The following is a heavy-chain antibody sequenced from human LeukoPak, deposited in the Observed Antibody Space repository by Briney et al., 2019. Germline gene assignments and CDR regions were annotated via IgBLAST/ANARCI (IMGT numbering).Heavy chain of an antibody. V-gene: IGHV1-46*01. CDR2: INPSGGTT. CDR1: GYTFTHYY. Sequence: ASVKVSCKASGYTFTHYYIHWVRQAPGQGLGWMGKINPSGGTTDYAQKFQGRVTLTRDTSTSTVYMELSSLRSEDTAVYYCARSPYTYGSLFYLDNWGQGTLVTVSS. J-gene: IGHJ4*02. D-gene: IGHD5-18*01. CDR3: ARSPYTYGSLFYLDN.